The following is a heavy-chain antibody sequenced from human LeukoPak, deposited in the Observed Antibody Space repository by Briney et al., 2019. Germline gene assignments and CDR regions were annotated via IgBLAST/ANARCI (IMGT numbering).Heavy chain of an antibody. Sequence: ASVKVSCKASGYTFTGYYMHWVRQAPGQGLEWMGWINAIIDGTNYAQKFQGRVTMTRDTSISTAYMELSSLRSDDTAFYYCARSVPGIATTGTYNWFDPWGQGTLVTVSS. CDR1: GYTFTGYY. CDR2: INAIIDGT. CDR3: ARSVPGIATTGTYNWFDP. J-gene: IGHJ5*02. D-gene: IGHD6-13*01. V-gene: IGHV1-2*02.